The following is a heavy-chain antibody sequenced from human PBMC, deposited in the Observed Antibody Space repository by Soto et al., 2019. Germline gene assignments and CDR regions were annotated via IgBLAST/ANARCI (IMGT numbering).Heavy chain of an antibody. CDR3: VSGPGTTADY. CDR1: GASISSTRYY. CDR2: TYYTGST. J-gene: IGHJ4*02. Sequence: QMRLQESGPGMVKPSGTLSLTCTVSGASISSTRYYWGWIGQPPGKGLELIGTTYYTGSTYYNPSLKSRVTISVDMSKNQFSLKVRSVTAADTAVYYCVSGPGTTADYWGQGTLVTVSS. D-gene: IGHD1-1*01. V-gene: IGHV4-39*01.